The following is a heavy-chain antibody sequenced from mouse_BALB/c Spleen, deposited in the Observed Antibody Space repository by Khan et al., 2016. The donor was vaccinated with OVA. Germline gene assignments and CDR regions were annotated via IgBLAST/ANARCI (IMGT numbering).Heavy chain of an antibody. CDR2: ISSGSTYT. CDR1: GFSFTSYT. J-gene: IGHJ1*01. D-gene: IGHD2-1*01. Sequence: EVQLVESGGGLVRPGGSLKLSCAASGFSFTSYTMSWVRQTPEKRLEWVATISSGSTYTYDPDSVKGRFNISRDNAKNTRYLQMSSLKSEDTAMYYCTRRGNYAHWYFDGSGAGTTVTVSS. V-gene: IGHV5-6-4*01. CDR3: TRRGNYAHWYFDG.